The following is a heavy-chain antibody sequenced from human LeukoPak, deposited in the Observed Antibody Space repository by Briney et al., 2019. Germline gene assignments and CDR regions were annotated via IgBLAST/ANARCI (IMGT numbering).Heavy chain of an antibody. D-gene: IGHD1-20*01. CDR2: IKTDGSST. J-gene: IGHJ4*02. Sequence: GGSLRLSCAASGFSFSSYYMYWVRQAPEKGLVGVSRIKTDGSSTAYADSVKGRFTISRDNAKNTLYLQMNSLRAEDTAVYYCVAYNWNYPDYWGQGTLVTVSS. V-gene: IGHV3-74*01. CDR1: GFSFSSYY. CDR3: VAYNWNYPDY.